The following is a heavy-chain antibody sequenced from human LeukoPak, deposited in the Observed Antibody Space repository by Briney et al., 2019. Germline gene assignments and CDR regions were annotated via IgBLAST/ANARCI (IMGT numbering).Heavy chain of an antibody. CDR1: RYTFTGYY. J-gene: IGHJ5*02. V-gene: IGHV1-2*02. D-gene: IGHD1-26*01. Sequence: ASVKVSCKASRYTFTGYYMHWVRQAPGQGLEWMGCINPNSGSGGTNYAQKFQGRVTMTSDTSISTAYMELSRLRSDDTAVYYCARGGVNNWFDPWGQGTLVTVSS. CDR2: INPNSGSGGT. CDR3: ARGGVNNWFDP.